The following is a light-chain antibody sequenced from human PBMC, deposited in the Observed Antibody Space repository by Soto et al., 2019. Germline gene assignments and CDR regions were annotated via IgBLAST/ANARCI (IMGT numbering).Light chain of an antibody. CDR3: QLYGISPH. Sequence: EIVMTQSPATLSLKPGERATLSCRASPDVSSYFAWYQQKPGQVPRLLIYASSNRATGIPDRFSGSASGTDFTLTINRLEPEDFAVYYCQLYGISPHFGQGTLLEIK. J-gene: IGKJ5*01. CDR2: ASS. CDR1: PDVSSY. V-gene: IGKV3-20*01.